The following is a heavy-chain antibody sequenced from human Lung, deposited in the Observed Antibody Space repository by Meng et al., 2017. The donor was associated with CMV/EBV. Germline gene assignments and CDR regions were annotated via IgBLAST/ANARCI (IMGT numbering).Heavy chain of an antibody. CDR1: GFTCRCSG. Sequence: SFCASGFTCRCSGLPWVRQAPGKGLEWVAYISYDGSEKSYADSVKGRVTISRDKSKNTLHLQMNSLRTEDTAVYYCARVKLSYYFDYWGQGKLVTVSS. CDR2: ISYDGSEK. CDR3: ARVKLSYYFDY. D-gene: IGHD2-21*01. V-gene: IGHV3-30*04. J-gene: IGHJ4*02.